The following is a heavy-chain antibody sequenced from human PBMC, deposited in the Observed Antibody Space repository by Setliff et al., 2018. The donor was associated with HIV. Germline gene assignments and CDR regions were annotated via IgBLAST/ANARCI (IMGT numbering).Heavy chain of an antibody. CDR3: ARIWGIPPLYYFDY. CDR2: INAGNGNT. D-gene: IGHD3-16*01. Sequence: ASVKVSCKASGYTFTNYAMHWVRQAPGQRLEWMGWINAGNGNTKYSQKIQGRVTITRDTSASTAYMELSSLRSEDTAVYYCARIWGIPPLYYFDYWGQGTLVTVSS. J-gene: IGHJ4*02. CDR1: GYTFTNYA. V-gene: IGHV1-3*01.